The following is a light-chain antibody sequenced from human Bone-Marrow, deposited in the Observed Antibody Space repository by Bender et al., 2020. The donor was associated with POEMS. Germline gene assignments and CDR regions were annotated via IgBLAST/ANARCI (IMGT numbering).Light chain of an antibody. CDR3: CSYAGSFVV. V-gene: IGLV2-18*02. Sequence: QSALTQPPSVSGSPGQSVTISCTGTSSDVGGYNRVCWYQQPPGTAPKLIIYEVNNRPSGVPDRFSGSKSGNTASLTISGLQAEDEADYYCCSYAGSFVVFGGGTKLTVL. CDR2: EVN. J-gene: IGLJ2*01. CDR1: SSDVGGYNR.